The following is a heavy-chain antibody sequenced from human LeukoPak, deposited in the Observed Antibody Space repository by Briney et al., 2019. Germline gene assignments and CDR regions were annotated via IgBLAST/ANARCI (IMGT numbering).Heavy chain of an antibody. V-gene: IGHV3-53*01. Sequence: GGSLRLSCMVSEFTVNYTYMSWVRQAPGRGLEWVSIIQSDGSTYQADSVKGRFSISGDNSRTTILLHMKSLRAEDTAIYYCARGIFQRYWYFDLWGRGTLVTVSS. CDR3: ARGIFQRYWYFDL. D-gene: IGHD2/OR15-2a*01. CDR1: EFTVNYTY. J-gene: IGHJ2*01. CDR2: IQSDGST.